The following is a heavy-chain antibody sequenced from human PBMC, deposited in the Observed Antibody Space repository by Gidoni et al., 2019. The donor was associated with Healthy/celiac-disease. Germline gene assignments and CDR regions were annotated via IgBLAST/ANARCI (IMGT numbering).Heavy chain of an antibody. CDR3: ARDLRYCSGGSCKHPFDY. D-gene: IGHD2-15*01. CDR2: ISAYNGKK. J-gene: IGHJ4*02. CDR1: GYTFTSYC. Sequence: QVQLVQSGTNVKKPGASVKVSCKPSGYTFTSYCISWVRQAPGQGLEWIAWISAYNGKKNYAQKLQGRVTMTTDTYTSKGYMELRSLRSDDTAVYYCARDLRYCSGGSCKHPFDYWGQGTLVTVSS. V-gene: IGHV1-18*04.